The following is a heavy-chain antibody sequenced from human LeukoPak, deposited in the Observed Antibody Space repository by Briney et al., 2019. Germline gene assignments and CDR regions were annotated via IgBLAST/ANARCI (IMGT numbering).Heavy chain of an antibody. Sequence: SQSLSLTSAISGDSVSSNSASWNWIRQSPSRGLEWLGRTYYRSKWRNDYAVSVKSRITISPDTSKNQFSLQLNSVTPEDTAVYYCARGTGDSCKDWGLGTLVTVSS. CDR2: TYYRSKWRN. D-gene: IGHD3-22*01. V-gene: IGHV6-1*01. CDR3: ARGTGDSCKD. CDR1: GDSVSSNSAS. J-gene: IGHJ4*02.